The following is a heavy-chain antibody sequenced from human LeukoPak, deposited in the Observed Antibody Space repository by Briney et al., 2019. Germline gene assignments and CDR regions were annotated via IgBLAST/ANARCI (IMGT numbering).Heavy chain of an antibody. J-gene: IGHJ4*02. Sequence: QSGGSLRLSCAASGFTFSSYAMSWVRQAPGKGLEWVSYISSSGSTIYYADSVKGRFTISRDNAKNSLYLQMNSLRAEDTAVYYCAREYYYDSSGGPFDYWGQGTLVTVSS. CDR1: GFTFSSYA. D-gene: IGHD3-22*01. CDR2: ISSSGSTI. CDR3: AREYYYDSSGGPFDY. V-gene: IGHV3-48*04.